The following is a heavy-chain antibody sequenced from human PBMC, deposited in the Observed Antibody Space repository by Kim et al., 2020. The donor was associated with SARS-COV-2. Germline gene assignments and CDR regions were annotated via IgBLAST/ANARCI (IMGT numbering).Heavy chain of an antibody. Sequence: ASVKVSCKASGYTFTGYYMHWVRQAPGQGLEWMGWINPNSGGTNYAQKFQGWVTMTRDTSISTAYMELSRLRSDDTAVYYCARDTSRGGQWLDFDYWGQGTLVTVSS. D-gene: IGHD6-19*01. CDR3: ARDTSRGGQWLDFDY. CDR2: INPNSGGT. V-gene: IGHV1-2*04. CDR1: GYTFTGYY. J-gene: IGHJ4*02.